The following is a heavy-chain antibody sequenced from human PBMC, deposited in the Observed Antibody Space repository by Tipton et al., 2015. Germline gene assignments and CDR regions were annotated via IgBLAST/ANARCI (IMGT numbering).Heavy chain of an antibody. CDR1: GASVMNSNW. Sequence: TLSLTCIVSGASVMNSNWWSWVRQPPGKKLEWIGEIYHSGNTNYNPSLKSRVTISVDKSKNQFSLKLSSVTAADTAVYYCARDGPYSSTWDFDYWGQGTLVTVSS. CDR3: ARDGPYSSTWDFDY. D-gene: IGHD6-13*01. J-gene: IGHJ4*02. CDR2: IYHSGNT. V-gene: IGHV4-4*02.